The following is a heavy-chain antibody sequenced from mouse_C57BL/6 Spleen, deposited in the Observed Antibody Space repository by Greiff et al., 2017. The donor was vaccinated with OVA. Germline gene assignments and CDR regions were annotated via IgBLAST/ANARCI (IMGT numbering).Heavy chain of an antibody. D-gene: IGHD1-1*01. Sequence: QVQLQQSGAELVKPGASVKLSCKASGYTFTEYTIHWVKQRSGQGLEWIGWFYPGSGSIKYNEKFKDKATLTADKSSSTVYMELSRLTSEDSAVYFCARHEDLHYGSRNWYFDVWGTGTTVTVSS. J-gene: IGHJ1*03. V-gene: IGHV1-62-2*01. CDR1: GYTFTEYT. CDR2: FYPGSGSI. CDR3: ARHEDLHYGSRNWYFDV.